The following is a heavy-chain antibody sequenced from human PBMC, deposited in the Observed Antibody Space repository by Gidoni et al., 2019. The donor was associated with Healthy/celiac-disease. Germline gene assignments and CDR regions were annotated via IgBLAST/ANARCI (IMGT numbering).Heavy chain of an antibody. V-gene: IGHV3-53*01. CDR2: IYSGGST. J-gene: IGHJ4*02. Sequence: EVQLVESGGGLIQPGGSLRLSCAASGFTVSSNYMSWVRQAPGKGLEWVSVIYSGGSTYCADSVKGRFTISRDNSKNALYLQMNSLRAEDTAVYYCARDVVGATTEYFDYWGQGTLVTVSS. CDR3: ARDVVGATTEYFDY. D-gene: IGHD1-26*01. CDR1: GFTVSSNY.